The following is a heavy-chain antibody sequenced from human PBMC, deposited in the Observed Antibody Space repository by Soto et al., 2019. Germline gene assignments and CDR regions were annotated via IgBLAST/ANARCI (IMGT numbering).Heavy chain of an antibody. V-gene: IGHV3-30*18. CDR3: AKDIAMYSSSWSYYYYYGMDV. CDR1: GFTFSSYG. D-gene: IGHD6-13*01. Sequence: QVQLVESGGGVVQPGRSLRLSCAASGFTFSSYGMHWVRQAPGKGLEWVAVISYDGSNKYYADSVKGRFTISRDNSKNTMYLQMNILRAEDTAVYYCAKDIAMYSSSWSYYYYYGMDVWGQGTTVTVSS. CDR2: ISYDGSNK. J-gene: IGHJ6*02.